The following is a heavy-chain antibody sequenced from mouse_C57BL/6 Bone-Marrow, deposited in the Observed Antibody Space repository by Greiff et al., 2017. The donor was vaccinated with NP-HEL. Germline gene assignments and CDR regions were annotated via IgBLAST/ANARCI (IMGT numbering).Heavy chain of an antibody. CDR2: IWSGGST. CDR1: GFSLTSYG. D-gene: IGHD2-5*01. CDR3: AREGSNYVNYAMDY. J-gene: IGHJ4*01. Sequence: VHLVESGPGLVQPSQSLSITCTVSGFSLTSYGVHWVRQSPGKGLEWLGVIWSGGSTDYNAAFISRLSISKDNSKSQVFFKMNSLQADDTAIYYCAREGSNYVNYAMDYWGQGTSVTVSS. V-gene: IGHV2-2*01.